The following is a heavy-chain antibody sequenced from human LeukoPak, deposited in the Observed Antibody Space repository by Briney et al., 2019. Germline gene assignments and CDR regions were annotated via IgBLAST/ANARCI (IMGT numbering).Heavy chain of an antibody. CDR2: IYYSGST. V-gene: IGHV4-59*12. CDR1: GGSFSGYY. Sequence: SETLSLTCAVYGGSFSGYYWSWIRQPPGKGLEWIGYIYYSGSTNYNPSLKSRVTISIDTSKNQFSLKLSSVTAADTAVYYCARDRGDSSGYYPDLRWFDPWGQGTLVTASS. D-gene: IGHD3-22*01. J-gene: IGHJ5*02. CDR3: ARDRGDSSGYYPDLRWFDP.